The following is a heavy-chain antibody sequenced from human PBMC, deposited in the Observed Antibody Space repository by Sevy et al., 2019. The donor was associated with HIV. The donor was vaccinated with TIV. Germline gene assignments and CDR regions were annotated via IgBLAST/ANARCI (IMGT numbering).Heavy chain of an antibody. CDR1: GFVFSSYA. V-gene: IGHV3-30*04. CDR3: ARPRFLEWLSSAAFDI. D-gene: IGHD3-3*01. Sequence: GGSLRLSCTASGFVFSSYAMHWVRRAPGKGLEWVAFIAYDGSNKNYADSVKGRFTLSRDNSKNTLYLQINSLGAEDTAVYYCARPRFLEWLSSAAFDIWGQGTMVTVSS. J-gene: IGHJ3*02. CDR2: IAYDGSNK.